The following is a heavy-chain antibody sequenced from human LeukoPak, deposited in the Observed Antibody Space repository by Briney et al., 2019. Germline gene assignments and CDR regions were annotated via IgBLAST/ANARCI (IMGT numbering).Heavy chain of an antibody. CDR2: IIPILGIA. D-gene: IGHD2-15*01. Sequence: GASVKVSCKASGGTFSSYAISWVRQAPGQGLEWMGRIIPILGIANYAQKFQGRVTITADKSTSTAYMELSSLRSEDTAVYYCARDRDIVVVVAATTGRGMDVWGQGTTVTVSS. V-gene: IGHV1-69*04. J-gene: IGHJ6*02. CDR1: GGTFSSYA. CDR3: ARDRDIVVVVAATTGRGMDV.